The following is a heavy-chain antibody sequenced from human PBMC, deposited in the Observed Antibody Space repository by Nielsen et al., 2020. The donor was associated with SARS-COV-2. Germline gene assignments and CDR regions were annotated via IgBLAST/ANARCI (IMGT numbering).Heavy chain of an antibody. CDR2: ISTSGGGT. Sequence: GGSLRLSCVASGFTFSDYAMSWVRQAPGKGPEWVSSISTSGGGTYYAESVKGRFTISRDNSKNTLYLEMNSLRVEDTALYYCAKGNSRLSWFGELALYYYYYGMDVWGQGTTVTVSS. CDR1: GFTFSDYA. J-gene: IGHJ6*02. D-gene: IGHD3-10*01. CDR3: AKGNSRLSWFGELALYYYYYGMDV. V-gene: IGHV3-23*01.